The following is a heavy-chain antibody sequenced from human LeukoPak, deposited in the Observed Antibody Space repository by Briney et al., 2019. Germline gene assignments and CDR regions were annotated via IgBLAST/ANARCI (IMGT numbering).Heavy chain of an antibody. V-gene: IGHV1-2*02. Sequence: ASVKVSCKASRYTLTNHYMHWVRQAPGQGLEWVGWINPNSGGTNYAQKFQDRVTMTRDTSITTVYMELSRLRSDDTAVYYCARGHYYGSGTYDYWGQGTLVTVSS. CDR1: RYTLTNHY. J-gene: IGHJ4*02. CDR2: INPNSGGT. D-gene: IGHD3-10*01. CDR3: ARGHYYGSGTYDY.